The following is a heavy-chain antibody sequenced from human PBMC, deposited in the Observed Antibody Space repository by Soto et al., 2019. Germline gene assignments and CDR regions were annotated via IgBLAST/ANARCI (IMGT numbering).Heavy chain of an antibody. CDR3: ANDLGEDCTGGSCYDLDY. D-gene: IGHD2-15*01. J-gene: IGHJ4*01. V-gene: IGHV3-30*18. CDR1: GFTFSTYG. Sequence: QVQLVVSGGGVVQPGRSLRLSCAASGFTFSTYGVHWVREAPGKGLGWVAVISYDGSNKYYADSVKGRSTNSRDNSTNTQVPQMNCLRAEGTAVYYGANDLGEDCTGGSCYDLDYWGHGTVVTVSS. CDR2: ISYDGSNK.